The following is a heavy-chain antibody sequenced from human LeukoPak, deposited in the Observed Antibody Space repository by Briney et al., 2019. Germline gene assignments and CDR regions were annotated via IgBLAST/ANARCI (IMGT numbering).Heavy chain of an antibody. Sequence: EASVKVSCKASGYTFTGYYMHWVRQAPGQGLEWMGWINPNCGGTNYAQNFQGRVTMTRDTSISTAYMELSRLRSDDTAVYFCARDIERFDYVWGSYRYMDYWGQGTLVTVSS. D-gene: IGHD3-16*02. CDR3: ARDIERFDYVWGSYRYMDY. CDR1: GYTFTGYY. CDR2: INPNCGGT. J-gene: IGHJ4*02. V-gene: IGHV1-2*02.